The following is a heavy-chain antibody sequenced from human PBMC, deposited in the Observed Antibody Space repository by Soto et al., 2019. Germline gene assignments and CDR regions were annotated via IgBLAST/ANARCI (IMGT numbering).Heavy chain of an antibody. V-gene: IGHV1-69*13. CDR1: GGTFSSYA. D-gene: IGHD2-21*01. CDR2: IIPIFGTA. J-gene: IGHJ6*02. Sequence: AASVKVSCKASGGTFSSYAISWVRQAPGQGLEWMGGIIPIFGTANYAQKFQGRVTITADESTSTAYMELSSLRSEDTAVYYCARGFVDFYYYYGMDVWGQGTTVTVSS. CDR3: ARGFVDFYYYYGMDV.